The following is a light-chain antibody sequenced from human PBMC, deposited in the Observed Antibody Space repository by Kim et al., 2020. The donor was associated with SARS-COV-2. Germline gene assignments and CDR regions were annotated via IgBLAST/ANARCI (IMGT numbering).Light chain of an antibody. CDR3: QQYDNLLYT. J-gene: IGKJ2*01. CDR1: QDISNK. Sequence: YAAVRNKVTITCQESQDISNKLDGYQQKQGKAPKLMFFDASNLEKGVPARFSGSGVGTEFTFTISSLQPEDIATNDSQQYDNLLYTFGQGTKLEI. V-gene: IGKV1-33*01. CDR2: DAS.